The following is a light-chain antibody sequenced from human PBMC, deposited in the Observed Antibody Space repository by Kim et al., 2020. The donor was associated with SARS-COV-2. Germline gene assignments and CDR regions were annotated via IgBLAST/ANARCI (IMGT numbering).Light chain of an antibody. Sequence: PGDRATPSCSASQSVTSTYVAWYQQKPGQAPRLLIYGTSTRAAGIPGRFSGGGSGTEYTLTISRLEPEDFAIYYCQQFGSSRTWTFGQGTKVDIK. CDR2: GTS. J-gene: IGKJ1*01. CDR3: QQFGSSRTWT. CDR1: QSVTSTY. V-gene: IGKV3-20*01.